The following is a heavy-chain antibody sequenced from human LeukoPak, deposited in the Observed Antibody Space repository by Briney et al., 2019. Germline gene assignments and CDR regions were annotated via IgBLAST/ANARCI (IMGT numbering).Heavy chain of an antibody. J-gene: IGHJ5*02. Sequence: SETLSLTCAVSGGSISSSNWWSWVRQPPGQGLEWIGYIYHSGSTYYNPSLKSRVTISVDRSKNQFSLKLSSVTAADTAVYYYAREATMVRGLSWFDPWGQGTLVTVSS. CDR1: GGSISSSNW. CDR2: IYHSGST. D-gene: IGHD3-10*01. CDR3: AREATMVRGLSWFDP. V-gene: IGHV4-4*02.